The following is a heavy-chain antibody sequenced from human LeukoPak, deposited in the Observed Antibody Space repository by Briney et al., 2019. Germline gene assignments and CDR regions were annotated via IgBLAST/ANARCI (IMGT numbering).Heavy chain of an antibody. V-gene: IGHV1-46*01. CDR3: ARGIDSGSPPLGTFEI. D-gene: IGHD1-26*01. Sequence: VASVKVSCKASGYTFTSYYMHWVRQAPGQGLEWMGIINPSGGSTSYAQKFQGRVTMTRDMSTSTAYMELRSLRSDDTAIYYCARGIDSGSPPLGTFEIWGQGTMVTVSS. J-gene: IGHJ3*02. CDR1: GYTFTSYY. CDR2: INPSGGST.